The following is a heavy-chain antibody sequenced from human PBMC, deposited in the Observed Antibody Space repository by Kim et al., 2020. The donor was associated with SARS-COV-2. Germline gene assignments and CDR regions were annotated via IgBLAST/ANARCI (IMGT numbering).Heavy chain of an antibody. CDR1: GFTFSSYA. CDR3: ARRGYSSSPHDAFDI. CDR2: ISYDGSNK. Sequence: GGSLRLSCAASGFTFSSYAMHWVRQAPGKGLEWVAVISYDGSNKYYADSVKGRFIISRDNSKDTLYLQMNSLRAEDTAVYYCARRGYSSSPHDAFDIWGQGTMVTVSS. J-gene: IGHJ3*02. V-gene: IGHV3-30-3*01. D-gene: IGHD6-13*01.